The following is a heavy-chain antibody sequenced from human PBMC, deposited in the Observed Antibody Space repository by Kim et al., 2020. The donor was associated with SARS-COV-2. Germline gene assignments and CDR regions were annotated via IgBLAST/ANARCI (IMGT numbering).Heavy chain of an antibody. J-gene: IGHJ4*02. V-gene: IGHV3-33*06. CDR3: AKSQYSYDRSDPMVDY. Sequence: GGSLRLSCAASGFTFSSYGMHWVRQAPGKGLEWVAVMWYDGINKYYADSVKGRFTISRDTSKNTLYLQKNSLRAEDTAVYYCAKSQYSYDRSDPMVDYWGQGTMVTVSS. CDR1: GFTFSSYG. CDR2: MWYDGINK. D-gene: IGHD3-22*01.